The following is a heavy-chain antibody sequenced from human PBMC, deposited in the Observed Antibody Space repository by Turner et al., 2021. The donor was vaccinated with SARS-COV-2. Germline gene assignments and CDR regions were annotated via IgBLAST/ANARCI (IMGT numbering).Heavy chain of an antibody. CDR2: ISNDATTK. CDR1: GFSFSNYA. V-gene: IGHV3-30-3*01. D-gene: IGHD2-21*02. CDR3: ARCGGDCSSQGVVPDY. J-gene: IGHJ4*02. Sequence: QVQLVESGGGVVQPGRSLRLSCVASGFSFSNYAMHWLRRAPGKGLEWVEVISNDATTKHYAESVKGRFTISRDNSKNTLFLQMDSLRGEDTALFHCARCGGDCSSQGVVPDYWGQGTLVIVSS.